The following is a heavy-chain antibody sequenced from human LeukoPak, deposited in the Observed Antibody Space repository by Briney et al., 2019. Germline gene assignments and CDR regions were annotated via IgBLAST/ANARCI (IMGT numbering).Heavy chain of an antibody. CDR1: GFTVSSNY. D-gene: IGHD3-3*01. V-gene: IGHV3-53*01. J-gene: IGHJ4*02. CDR2: IYSGGST. Sequence: GGSLRLSCAASGFTVSSNYMSWVRQAPGKGLEWVSVIYSGGSTYYADSVKGRFTVSRDNSKNTLYLQMNSLRAEDTALYYCAKERSDYYAPFDYWGQGTLVTVSS. CDR3: AKERSDYYAPFDY.